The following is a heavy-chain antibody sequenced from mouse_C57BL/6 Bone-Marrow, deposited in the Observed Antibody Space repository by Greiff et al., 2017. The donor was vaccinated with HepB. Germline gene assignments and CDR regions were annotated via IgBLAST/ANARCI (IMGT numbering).Heavy chain of an antibody. J-gene: IGHJ4*01. CDR1: GYAFSSYW. CDR2: IYPGDGDT. Sequence: QVQLQQSGAELVKPGASVKISCKASGYAFSSYWMNWVKQRPGKGLEWIGQIYPGDGDTNYNGKFKGKATLTADKSSSTAYLQLSSLTSENSAVYFCARITTVVAGMDYWGQGTSVTVSS. D-gene: IGHD1-1*01. CDR3: ARITTVVAGMDY. V-gene: IGHV1-80*01.